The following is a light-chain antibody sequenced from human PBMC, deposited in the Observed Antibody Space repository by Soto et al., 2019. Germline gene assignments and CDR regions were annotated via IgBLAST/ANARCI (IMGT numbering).Light chain of an antibody. V-gene: IGLV2-8*01. J-gene: IGLJ1*01. CDR1: SSDVGGYNY. Sequence: QSALTQPPSASGSPGQSVTISCTGTSSDVGGYNYVSWYQQYPGKVHKLMIYEVNKRPSGVPDRFSGSKSGTTASLTVSGLQAEDEADYYCTSYAGGNNVFGTGTKVTVL. CDR2: EVN. CDR3: TSYAGGNNV.